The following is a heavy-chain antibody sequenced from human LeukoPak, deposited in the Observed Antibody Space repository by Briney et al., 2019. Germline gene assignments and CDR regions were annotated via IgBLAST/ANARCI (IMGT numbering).Heavy chain of an antibody. CDR1: DGSFRGSY. Sequence: SETLSLTCAVYDGSFRGSYWSWIRQAPGKGLEWIGEINHSGSTNYNPSVKSRGTISVDTSKSLFSLKLSSVTAADTAVYYCARGYYGMDVWGQGTTVTVSS. V-gene: IGHV4-34*01. CDR3: ARGYYGMDV. CDR2: INHSGST. J-gene: IGHJ6*02.